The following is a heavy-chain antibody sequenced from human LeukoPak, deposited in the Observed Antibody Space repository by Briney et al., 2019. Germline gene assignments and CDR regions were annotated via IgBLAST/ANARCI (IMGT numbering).Heavy chain of an antibody. J-gene: IGHJ4*02. CDR3: ARVTGQMASTGDY. V-gene: IGHV3-21*01. Sequence: PGGSLRLSCAASGFTFSSYSMNWVRQAPGKGLEWASSISSSSSYIYYTDSVKGRFTISRDNAKNSLYLQMNSLRAEDTAVYYCARVTGQMASTGDYWGQGTLVTVSS. D-gene: IGHD5-24*01. CDR2: ISSSSSYI. CDR1: GFTFSSYS.